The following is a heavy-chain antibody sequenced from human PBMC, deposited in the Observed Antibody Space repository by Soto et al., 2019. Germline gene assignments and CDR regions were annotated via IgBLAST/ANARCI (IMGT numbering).Heavy chain of an antibody. D-gene: IGHD2-15*01. V-gene: IGHV3-23*01. CDR2: ISGSGAST. CDR3: AKGDSVNYLYYFDY. CDR1: GFTSSSYA. Sequence: GGSLRLSCAASGFTSSSYAMSWVRQAPGKGLEWVSGISGSGASTYYADSVKGRFSISRDKSKNTVYLQMNRLRAEDTAVYYCAKGDSVNYLYYFDYWGQGTLVTVSS. J-gene: IGHJ4*02.